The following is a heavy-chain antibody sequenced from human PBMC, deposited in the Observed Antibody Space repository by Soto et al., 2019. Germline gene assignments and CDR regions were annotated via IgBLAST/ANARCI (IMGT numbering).Heavy chain of an antibody. Sequence: GGSLRLSCAASGFTFSTYAMAWVRQAPGKGLEWVSGVSASGVSTYYADSVKGRFTISRDNSKNTLYLQMNSLRAEDTAVYYCAKSPGMYYYDSSGYYHYDYWGQGTLVTVSS. J-gene: IGHJ4*02. D-gene: IGHD3-22*01. CDR1: GFTFSTYA. V-gene: IGHV3-23*01. CDR3: AKSPGMYYYDSSGYYHYDY. CDR2: VSASGVST.